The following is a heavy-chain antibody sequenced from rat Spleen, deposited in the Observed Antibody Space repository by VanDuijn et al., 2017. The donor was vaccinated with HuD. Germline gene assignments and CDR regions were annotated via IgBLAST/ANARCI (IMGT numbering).Heavy chain of an antibody. CDR2: IVFDSSGI. CDR1: GFTFSNYA. Sequence: EVQLVESGGGLVQPGRSLKLSCAASGFTFSNYAMAWVRQSPEKGLEWVATIVFDSSGIYYRNSVKGRFTLSRDNTRNTLYLQMDSLKSEDAATYYCVTTYFGYGYFDYWGQGVLVTVSS. J-gene: IGHJ2*01. CDR3: VTTYFGYGYFDY. D-gene: IGHD1-9*01. V-gene: IGHV5S10*01.